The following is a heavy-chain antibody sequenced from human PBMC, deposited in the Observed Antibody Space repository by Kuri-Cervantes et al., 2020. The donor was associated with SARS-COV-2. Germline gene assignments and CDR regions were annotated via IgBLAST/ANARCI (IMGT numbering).Heavy chain of an antibody. J-gene: IGHJ4*02. CDR1: GFTFSSYW. Sequence: GESLKISCAASGFTFSSYWMSWVRQAPGKGLEWVANIKQDGSEKYYVDSVKGRFTISRDNAKNSLYLQMNSLGAEDTAVYYYARVVAAAIVWGQGTLVTVSS. D-gene: IGHD6-13*01. CDR2: IKQDGSEK. CDR3: ARVVAAAIV. V-gene: IGHV3-7*01.